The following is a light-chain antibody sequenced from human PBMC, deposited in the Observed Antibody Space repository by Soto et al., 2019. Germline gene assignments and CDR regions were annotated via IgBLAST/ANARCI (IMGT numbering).Light chain of an antibody. V-gene: IGLV2-14*01. CDR3: CSYTRSGTLI. CDR1: SSDIGDNNY. CDR2: DVS. J-gene: IGLJ1*01. Sequence: QSVLTQPASVSGSPGQSITISCVGTSSDIGDNNYVSWYQQHPGKVPKVIIYDVSNRPSGVSYRFSGTKSGNTASLTVFGLQAEDEADYYCCSYTRSGTLIFGTGTKVTVL.